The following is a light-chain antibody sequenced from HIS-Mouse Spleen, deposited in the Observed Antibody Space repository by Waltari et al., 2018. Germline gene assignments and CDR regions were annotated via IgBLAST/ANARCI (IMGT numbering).Light chain of an antibody. CDR3: CSYAGSYRV. V-gene: IGLV2-11*01. CDR2: DVS. Sequence: QSALTQPRSVSGSPGQSVTISCTGTSIDVGGYNYFSWYQQHPGKAPKLMIYDVSKRPSGVPDRFSGSKSGNTASLTISGLQAEDEADYYCCSYAGSYRVFGTGTKVTVL. CDR1: SIDVGGYNY. J-gene: IGLJ1*01.